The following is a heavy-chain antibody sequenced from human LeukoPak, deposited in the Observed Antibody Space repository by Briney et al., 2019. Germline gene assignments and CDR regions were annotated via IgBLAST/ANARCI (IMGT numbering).Heavy chain of an antibody. CDR1: GGSISSGSYY. J-gene: IGHJ4*02. V-gene: IGHV4-61*02. CDR2: IYASGST. D-gene: IGHD1-1*01. CDR3: ARRAYSTAYWKHFDS. Sequence: SETLSLTCTVSGGSISSGSYYWSWIRQPAGKGLEWIGRIYASGSTNYNPSLKSRVTISVDTSKNQFSLKLSSVTAADTAVYFCARRAYSTAYWKHFDSWGQGTLVTVSS.